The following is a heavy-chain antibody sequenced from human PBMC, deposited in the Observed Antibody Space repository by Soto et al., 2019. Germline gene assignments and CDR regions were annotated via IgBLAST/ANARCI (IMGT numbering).Heavy chain of an antibody. J-gene: IGHJ3*02. V-gene: IGHV1-69*01. Sequence: QVQLVQSGDEVKKPGSSVKVSCKASGGTFSSYAISWVRQAPVQGLEWMGGIIPIFGTANYAQKFQGRVTITADESTSTAYMEQRSLRSEDTEGYYCAIWRSMVNAFAIWSQVTRVTVSS. CDR1: GGTFSSYA. CDR2: IIPIFGTA. D-gene: IGHD5-18*01. CDR3: AIWRSMVNAFAI.